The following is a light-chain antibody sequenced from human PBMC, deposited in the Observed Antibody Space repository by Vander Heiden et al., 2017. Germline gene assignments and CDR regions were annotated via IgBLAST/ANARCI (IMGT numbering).Light chain of an antibody. J-gene: IGLJ3*02. CDR1: SSEGGSYNL. Sequence: QSALTPPPSVFGPPGQSVNITGTGTSSEGGSYNLVAWYQQQRGKAPKLMIYEVRKRPSGVSNRFSGSNSGNTASLTISGLEAEDEADYCCCSYGGSSTPGVFGGGTKLTVL. V-gene: IGLV2-23*02. CDR3: CSYGGSSTPGV. CDR2: EVR.